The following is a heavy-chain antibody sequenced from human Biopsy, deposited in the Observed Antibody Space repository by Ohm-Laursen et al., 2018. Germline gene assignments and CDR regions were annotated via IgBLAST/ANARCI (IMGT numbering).Heavy chain of an antibody. CDR2: ISYTGYT. J-gene: IGHJ4*02. Sequence: SETLPLTCTVSGGSFTGRYWSWIRRPPGKGMEWIGHISYTGYTSYNASLKSRVTISVDTSRNHFSLRLSSLTAADTAVYYCARGSNDFGGLYFPRWGQGALVTVSS. CDR1: GGSFTGRY. CDR3: ARGSNDFGGLYFPR. D-gene: IGHD4-23*01. V-gene: IGHV4-59*11.